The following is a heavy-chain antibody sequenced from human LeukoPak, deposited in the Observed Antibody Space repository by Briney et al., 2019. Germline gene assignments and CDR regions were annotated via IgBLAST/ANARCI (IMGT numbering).Heavy chain of an antibody. J-gene: IGHJ4*02. CDR3: ARSPYSGRYSYFDY. CDR1: GYSFTSYW. CDR2: IDPGVSDT. Sequence: GESLKISCKGSGYSFTSYWIGWVRQTPGKGLEWMGIIDPGVSDTRYSPSFQGQVTISADKSISTSYLQWSSLKPSDTAMYYCARSPYSGRYSYFDYWGRGTLVTVSS. V-gene: IGHV5-51*01. D-gene: IGHD1-26*01.